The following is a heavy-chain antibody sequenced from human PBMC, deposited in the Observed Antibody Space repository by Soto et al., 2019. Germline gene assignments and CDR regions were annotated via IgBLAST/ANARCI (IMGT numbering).Heavy chain of an antibody. D-gene: IGHD3-9*01. CDR1: GRNYGSNG. J-gene: IGHJ4*02. CDR3: ASHPPCNSYDINCLLGL. CDR2: IISNTVGGTT. Sequence: PGGTLRLPCTACGRNYGSNGRNWVRQAQGKGREWVGLIISNTVGGTTDYATPVKDCFALSIDYSQNTLFLQMTGLKAEVTAVYYCASHPPCNSYDINCLLGLWGQGTLVTVSS. V-gene: IGHV3-15*01.